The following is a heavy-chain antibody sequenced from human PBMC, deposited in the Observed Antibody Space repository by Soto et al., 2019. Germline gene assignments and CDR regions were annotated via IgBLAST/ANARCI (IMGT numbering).Heavy chain of an antibody. V-gene: IGHV4-39*01. J-gene: IGHJ6*02. CDR3: ARPPYCSTLRYYGMDV. D-gene: IGHD6-13*01. CDR2: IYYSGST. Sequence: SETLSLTCTVSGGSISSSSYYWGWIRQPPGTGLEWIGSIYYSGSTYYNPSLKSRVTISVATSKNQFSLKLSSVTAADTAVYYCARPPYCSTLRYYGMDVWGQGTTVTVSS. CDR1: GGSISSSSYY.